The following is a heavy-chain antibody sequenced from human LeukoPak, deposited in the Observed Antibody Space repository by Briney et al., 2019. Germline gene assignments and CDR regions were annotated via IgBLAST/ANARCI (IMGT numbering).Heavy chain of an antibody. CDR1: GYTFTSYY. D-gene: IGHD1-26*01. CDR3: ARDNSVGDNAWWFDP. Sequence: ASVKVSCKASGYTFTSYYMHWVRQAPGQGLEWMGLINPTGGSTGFAQKFQGRVTMTRDMSTSTDYMELSSLRSEDTAIYYCARDNSVGDNAWWFDPWGQGTLVTVSS. V-gene: IGHV1-46*01. CDR2: INPTGGST. J-gene: IGHJ5*02.